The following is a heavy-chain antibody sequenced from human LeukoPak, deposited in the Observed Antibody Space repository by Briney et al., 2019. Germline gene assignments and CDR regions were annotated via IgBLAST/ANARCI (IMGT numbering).Heavy chain of an antibody. V-gene: IGHV3-74*01. CDR2: INTDGSTT. CDR1: GFTFSNYW. J-gene: IGHJ6*03. CDR3: ARDSGTYYYYYMDV. D-gene: IGHD1-26*01. Sequence: PGGSLRLSCVASGFTFSNYWMYWVRQAPGKGLVWVSRINTDGSTTSYADSVKGRFTISRDNAKNTLYLQMNSLRAEDTAAYYCARDSGTYYYYYMDVWGKGTTVTVSS.